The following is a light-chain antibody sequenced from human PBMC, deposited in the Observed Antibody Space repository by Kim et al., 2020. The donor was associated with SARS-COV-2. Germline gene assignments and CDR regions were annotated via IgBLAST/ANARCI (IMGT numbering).Light chain of an antibody. CDR1: QSVTSK. J-gene: IGKJ4*01. CDR2: DAT. CDR3: QQRINWPLT. V-gene: IGKV3-11*01. Sequence: EIVLTQSPATLSLSPGERATLSCRASQSVTSKLAWYQQTPGQAPRLLIYDATSRATGIPARFSGSGSGTDFTLTISSLEPEDFAVYYCQQRINWPLTFGGGTKVEI.